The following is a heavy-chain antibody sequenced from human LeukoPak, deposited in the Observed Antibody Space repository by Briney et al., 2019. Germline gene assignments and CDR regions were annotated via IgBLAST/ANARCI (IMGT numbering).Heavy chain of an antibody. CDR2: IYYSGST. CDR3: AMTGTTTEADY. CDR1: GGSISSGGYY. J-gene: IGHJ4*02. Sequence: SETLSLTCTVSGGSISSGGYYWSWIRQHPEKGLEWIGYIYYSGSTYYNPSLKSRVTISVDTSKNQFSLKLSSVTAADTAVYYCAMTGTTTEADYWGQGTLVTVSS. V-gene: IGHV4-31*03. D-gene: IGHD1-1*01.